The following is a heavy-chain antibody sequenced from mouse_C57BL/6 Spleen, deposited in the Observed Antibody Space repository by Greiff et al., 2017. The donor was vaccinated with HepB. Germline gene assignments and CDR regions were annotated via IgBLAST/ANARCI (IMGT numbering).Heavy chain of an antibody. Sequence: EVKVVESGGGLVKPGGSLKLSCAASGFTFSDYGMHWVRQAPEKGLEWVAYISSGSSTIYYADTVQGRFTISRDNAKNTLFLQMTSLRSEDTAMYYCARGWDDYFDYWGQGTTLTVSS. CDR1: GFTFSDYG. D-gene: IGHD4-1*01. V-gene: IGHV5-17*01. CDR2: ISSGSSTI. J-gene: IGHJ2*01. CDR3: ARGWDDYFDY.